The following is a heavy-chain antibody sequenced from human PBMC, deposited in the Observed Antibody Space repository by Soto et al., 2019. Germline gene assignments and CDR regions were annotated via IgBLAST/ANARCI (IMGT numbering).Heavy chain of an antibody. CDR3: ARGGDCSKTSCYWARLYYGLDV. D-gene: IGHD2-2*01. CDR1: GFTFSSYD. Sequence: ESGGNLVQPGGSLRLSCAASGFTFSSYDMHWVRQPTGKGLEWVSAIGTAGDTYYSGSVRGRFTVSRENVKNSLYLQMNSLRAGDTAVYYCARGGDCSKTSCYWARLYYGLDVWGQGATVTVSS. J-gene: IGHJ6*02. V-gene: IGHV3-13*01. CDR2: IGTAGDT.